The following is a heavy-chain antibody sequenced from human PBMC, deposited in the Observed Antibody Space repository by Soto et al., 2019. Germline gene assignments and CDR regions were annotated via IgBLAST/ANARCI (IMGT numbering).Heavy chain of an antibody. J-gene: IGHJ4*02. CDR1: GFTFSSYS. D-gene: IGHD3-9*01. CDR2: ISSSSSTI. V-gene: IGHV3-48*04. CDR3: TSGRGYNILTGYYPYFDY. Sequence: PGGSLRLSCAASGFTFSSYSMNWVRQAPGKGLEWVSYISSSSSTIYYADSVKGRFTISRDNAKNSLYLQMNSLRAEDTALYYCTSGRGYNILTGYYPYFDYWGQGTLVNVSS.